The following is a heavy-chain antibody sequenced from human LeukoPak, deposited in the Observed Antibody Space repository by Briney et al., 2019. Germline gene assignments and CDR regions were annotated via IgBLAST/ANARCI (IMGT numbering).Heavy chain of an antibody. CDR1: GFTVSSNY. D-gene: IGHD2-2*01. CDR2: IYSGGST. J-gene: IGHJ6*02. CDR3: ARDPYCSSTSCYGGYYYGMDV. V-gene: IGHV3-66*02. Sequence: GGSLRLSCAASGFTVSSNYMSWLRQAPGKGLEWVSVIYSGGSTYYADSVKGRFTIPRDNSKNTLYLQMNSLRAEDTAVYYCARDPYCSSTSCYGGYYYGMDVWGQGTTVTVSS.